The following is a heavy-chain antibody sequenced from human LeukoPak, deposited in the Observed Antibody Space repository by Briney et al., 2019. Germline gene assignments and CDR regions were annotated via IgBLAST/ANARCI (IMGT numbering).Heavy chain of an antibody. V-gene: IGHV3-11*01. J-gene: IGHJ4*02. Sequence: GGSLRLSCAASGFIFSDYYMAWIRQAPGKGLEYVSYISGRGGDTVYADSVKGRFTISRDNAKNSLYLQMNSLRTEDTAVYYCARSSRSVAFRGRGTLVTVSS. CDR3: ARSSRSVAF. CDR1: GFIFSDYY. CDR2: ISGRGGDT.